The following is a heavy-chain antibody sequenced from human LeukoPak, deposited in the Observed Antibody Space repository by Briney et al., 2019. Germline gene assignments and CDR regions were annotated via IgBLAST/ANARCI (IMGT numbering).Heavy chain of an antibody. J-gene: IGHJ6*03. D-gene: IGHD2-2*01. V-gene: IGHV4-34*01. CDR1: GGSISSYY. CDR3: ARGPASIVVVPAGHYYYYMDV. Sequence: PSETLSLTCTVSGGSISSYYWSWIRQPPGKGLEWIGEINHSGSTNYNPSLKSRVTISVDTSKNQFSLKLSSVTAADTAVYYCARGPASIVVVPAGHYYYYMDVWGKGTTVTVSS. CDR2: INHSGST.